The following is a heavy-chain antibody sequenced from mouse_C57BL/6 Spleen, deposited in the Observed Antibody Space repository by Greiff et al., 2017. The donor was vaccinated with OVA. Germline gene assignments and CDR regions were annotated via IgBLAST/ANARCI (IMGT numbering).Heavy chain of an antibody. Sequence: EVQLQQSGPELVKPGASVKISCKASGYTFTDYYMNWVKQSHGKSLEWIGDINPNNGGTSYNQKFKGKATLTVDKSSSTAYMELRSLTSEDSAVYYCARRRGLHYAMDYWGQGTSVTVSS. CDR1: GYTFTDYY. D-gene: IGHD2-13*01. CDR2: INPNNGGT. CDR3: ARRRGLHYAMDY. V-gene: IGHV1-26*01. J-gene: IGHJ4*01.